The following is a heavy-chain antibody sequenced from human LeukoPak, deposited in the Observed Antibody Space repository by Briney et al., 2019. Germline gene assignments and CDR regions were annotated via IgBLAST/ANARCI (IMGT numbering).Heavy chain of an antibody. Sequence: GGSLRLSCAASGFTFSSFAMTWVRQAPGKGLEWVSAITGSGGRTYYADSVKGRFTISRDNSKNTLYLQMNSLRAEDTAIYYCAKGTLGYCSGASCYPLDYWSQGTLVTVSS. CDR3: AKGTLGYCSGASCYPLDY. J-gene: IGHJ4*02. V-gene: IGHV3-23*01. D-gene: IGHD2-15*01. CDR1: GFTFSSFA. CDR2: ITGSGGRT.